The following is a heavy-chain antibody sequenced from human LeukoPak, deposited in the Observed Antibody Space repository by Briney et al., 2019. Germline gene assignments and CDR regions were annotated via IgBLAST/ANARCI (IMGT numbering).Heavy chain of an antibody. CDR1: GFTFSSYS. J-gene: IGHJ4*02. Sequence: GGSLRLSCAASGFTFSSYSMNWVRQAPGKGLEWVSSISSSSSYIYYADSVKGRFTISRDNAKNSLYLQMNSLRAEDTAVYYCARESSSWCYFDYWGQGTLVTVSS. CDR3: ARESSSWCYFDY. CDR2: ISSSSSYI. D-gene: IGHD6-13*01. V-gene: IGHV3-21*01.